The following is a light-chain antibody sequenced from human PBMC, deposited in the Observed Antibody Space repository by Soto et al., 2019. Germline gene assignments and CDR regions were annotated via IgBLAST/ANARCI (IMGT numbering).Light chain of an antibody. CDR3: CSYAGSFPQ. CDR2: DVD. Sequence: QSALTQPRSVSGSPGQSVTISCTGTSSDVGAYKFVSWYQQHPGKAPKLMIYDVDKRPSGVPDRFSASKSGNTASLTISGLQADDEAEYYCCSYAGSFPQIGGGAKLTVL. V-gene: IGLV2-11*01. J-gene: IGLJ2*01. CDR1: SSDVGAYKF.